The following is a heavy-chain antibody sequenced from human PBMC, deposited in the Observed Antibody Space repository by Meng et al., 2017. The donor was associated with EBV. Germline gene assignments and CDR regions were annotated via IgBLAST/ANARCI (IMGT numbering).Heavy chain of an antibody. V-gene: IGHV4-61*01. CDR2: IYYTGST. D-gene: IGHD4-11*01. CDR3: ARGDYTNYPRWFDP. Sequence: QLQLRESGPGLVKPSEXLSLTCTVSGGSVNNESYYWGWIRQPPGKGLEYIGYIYYTGSTNYNSSLKSRVTISLDKSKNQFSLKLTSLTAADTAIYYCARGDYTNYPRWFDPWGQGPLVTVSS. J-gene: IGHJ5*02. CDR1: GGSVNNESYY.